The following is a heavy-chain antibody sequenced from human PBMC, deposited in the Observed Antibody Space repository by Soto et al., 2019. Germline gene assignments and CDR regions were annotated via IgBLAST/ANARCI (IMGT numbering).Heavy chain of an antibody. CDR3: ARWESAAGYYYYGMDV. Sequence: ASVKVSCKASGYTFTSYGISWVRQAPGQGLEWMGWISAYNGNTNYAQKLQGRVTMTTDTSTSTAYMELRSLRSDDAAVYYCARWESAAGYYYYGMDVWGQGTTVTVSS. CDR1: GYTFTSYG. CDR2: ISAYNGNT. V-gene: IGHV1-18*04. J-gene: IGHJ6*02. D-gene: IGHD2-2*01.